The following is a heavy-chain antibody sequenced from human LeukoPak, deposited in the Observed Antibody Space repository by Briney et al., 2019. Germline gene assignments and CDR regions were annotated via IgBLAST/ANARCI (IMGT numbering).Heavy chain of an antibody. CDR3: AKDQVPAAIRSFDC. V-gene: IGHV3-23*01. CDR2: ISSGGGST. D-gene: IGHD2-2*02. J-gene: IGHJ4*02. CDR1: GFTFSSYA. Sequence: PGGSLRLSCAASGFTFSSYAMSWVRQAPGKGLEWVSAISSGGGSTYYADSVKGRFTISRDNSKNTLYLQMNSLRAEDTAVYYCAKDQVPAAIRSFDCWGQGTLVTVSS.